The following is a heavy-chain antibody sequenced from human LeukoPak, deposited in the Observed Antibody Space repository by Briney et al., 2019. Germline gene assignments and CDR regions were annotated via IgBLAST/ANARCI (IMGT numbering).Heavy chain of an antibody. J-gene: IGHJ6*03. CDR1: GFTFSSYW. CDR2: INSDGSST. Sequence: PGGSLRLSCAASGFTFSSYWMHWVRQAPGKGLVWVSRINSDGSSTSYADSVKGRFTISRDNAKNTLYLQMNSLRAEDTAVYYCARKMGSSSRRKYYYYYMDVWGKGTTVTVSS. CDR3: ARKMGSSSRRKYYYYYMDV. V-gene: IGHV3-74*01. D-gene: IGHD6-13*01.